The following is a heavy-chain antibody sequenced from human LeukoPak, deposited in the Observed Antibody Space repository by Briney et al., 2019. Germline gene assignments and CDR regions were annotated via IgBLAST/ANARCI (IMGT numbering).Heavy chain of an antibody. CDR3: ARAMPRPVSGHYIMLYV. D-gene: IGHD4-11*01. Sequence: ASVKVTCKASGYSFIDYYIHWVRQAPGQGLEWMAWIDPNSGGTNYAKKFQGRVTLTRDTSISTAYMELTRLRSDDTAIYSCARAMPRPVSGHYIMLYVWGEETKVTVSS. J-gene: IGHJ6*04. CDR2: IDPNSGGT. CDR1: GYSFIDYY. V-gene: IGHV1-2*02.